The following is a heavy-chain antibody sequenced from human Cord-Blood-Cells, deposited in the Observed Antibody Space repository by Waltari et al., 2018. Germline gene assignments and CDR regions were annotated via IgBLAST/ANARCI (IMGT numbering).Heavy chain of an antibody. D-gene: IGHD3-9*01. CDR3: ARGVDILTGYDAFDI. J-gene: IGHJ3*02. Sequence: QVQLVESGGGVVQPGRSLRLSCAASGFTFSSYAMLWVRQAPAKGLEGVEVLSNNGSNKYYPDSWKGRFTISRDNSKNTLYLQMNSLRAEDTAVYYCARGVDILTGYDAFDIWGQGTMVTVSS. V-gene: IGHV3-30*04. CDR2: LSNNGSNK. CDR1: GFTFSSYA.